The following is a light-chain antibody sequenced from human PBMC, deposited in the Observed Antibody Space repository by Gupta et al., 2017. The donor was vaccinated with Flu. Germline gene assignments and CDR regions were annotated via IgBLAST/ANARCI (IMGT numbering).Light chain of an antibody. Sequence: DVVMTQSLLSLPASISCRSSQSLVYSDGSTILHWFQQRPGQSPRRLIYLVSHRESGVPDKFSGSGSGTEFTLKISRVEAEDVGVYFCMQGAHWPWAFGQGTKVEIK. V-gene: IGKV2-30*01. J-gene: IGKJ1*01. CDR2: LVS. CDR3: MQGAHWPWA. CDR1: QSLVYSDGSTI.